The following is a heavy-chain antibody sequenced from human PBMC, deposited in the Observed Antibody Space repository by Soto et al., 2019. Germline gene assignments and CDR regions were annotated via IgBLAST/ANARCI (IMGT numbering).Heavy chain of an antibody. V-gene: IGHV1-69*02. CDR1: GGTFSSYT. J-gene: IGHJ6*02. Sequence: QVQLVQSGAEVKKPGSSVKVSCKASGGTFSSYTISWVRQAPGQGLEWMGRIIPILGIANYAQKFQGRVTITADKSTSTADMELSSLRSEDTAVYYCARGRTAYYGMDVWGQGTTVTVSS. CDR2: IIPILGIA. CDR3: ARGRTAYYGMDV.